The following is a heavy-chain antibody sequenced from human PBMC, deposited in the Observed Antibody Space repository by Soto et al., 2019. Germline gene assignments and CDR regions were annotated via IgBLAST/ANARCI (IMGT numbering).Heavy chain of an antibody. CDR2: ISYDGSNK. Sequence: QVQLVESGGGVVQPGRSLRLSCAASGFTFSSYAMHWVRQAPGKGLEWVAVISYDGSNKYYADSVKGRFTISRDNSKNTLYLQMNSLRAEDTAVYYCARDHYYDSSGYPRFDYWGQGTLVTVSS. D-gene: IGHD3-22*01. CDR1: GFTFSSYA. J-gene: IGHJ4*02. V-gene: IGHV3-30-3*01. CDR3: ARDHYYDSSGYPRFDY.